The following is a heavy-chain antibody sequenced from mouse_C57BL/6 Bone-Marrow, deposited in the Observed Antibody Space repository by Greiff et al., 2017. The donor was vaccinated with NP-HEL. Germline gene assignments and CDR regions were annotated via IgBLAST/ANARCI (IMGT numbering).Heavy chain of an antibody. J-gene: IGHJ4*01. Sequence: VQLQQSGAELVRPGASVKLSCTASGFNIKDDYMHWVKQRPEQGLEWIGWIDPENGDTESASKFQGKATITADTSSHTAYLQLSSLTSEDTAVYYCTPTTVVSMDYWGQGTSVTVSS. D-gene: IGHD1-1*01. CDR1: GFNIKDDY. CDR2: IDPENGDT. CDR3: TPTTVVSMDY. V-gene: IGHV14-4*01.